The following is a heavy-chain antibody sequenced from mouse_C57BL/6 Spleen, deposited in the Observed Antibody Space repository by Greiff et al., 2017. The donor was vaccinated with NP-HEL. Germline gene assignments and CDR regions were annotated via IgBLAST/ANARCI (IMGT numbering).Heavy chain of an antibody. V-gene: IGHV1-5*01. CDR2: IYPGNSDT. J-gene: IGHJ2*01. Sequence: EVKLQESGTVLARPGASVKMSCKTSGYTFTSYWMHWVKQRPGQGLEWIGAIYPGNSDTSYNQKFKGKAKLTAVTSASTAYMELSSLTKDAAADYYGTRYYGSTYRGRYYFDYWGQGTTLTVSS. CDR3: TRYYGSTYRGRYYFDY. CDR1: GYTFTSYW. D-gene: IGHD1-1*01.